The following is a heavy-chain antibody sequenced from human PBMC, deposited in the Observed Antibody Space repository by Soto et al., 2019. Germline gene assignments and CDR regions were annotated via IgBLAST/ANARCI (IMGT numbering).Heavy chain of an antibody. CDR1: GASVSSTYW. CDR2: INHRGSA. V-gene: IGHV4-4*02. Sequence: ETLSLTCAVSGASVSSTYWWSWVRQPPGKGPEWIGEINHRGSANYNPSLKSRVTISVDTSKNQFSLKLSSVTAADTAVYYCARETLGFLEWLPPWGGYDLSYWGQGTLVTVSS. CDR3: ARETLGFLEWLPPWGGYDLSY. D-gene: IGHD3-3*01. J-gene: IGHJ4*02.